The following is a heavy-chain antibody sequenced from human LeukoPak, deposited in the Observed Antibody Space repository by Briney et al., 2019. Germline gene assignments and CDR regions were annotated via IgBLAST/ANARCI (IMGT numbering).Heavy chain of an antibody. J-gene: IGHJ5*02. CDR1: GGSISSGGYY. D-gene: IGHD6-19*01. Sequence: PSETLSLTCTVSGGSISSGGYYWSWIRQPPGKGLEWIGEINHSGSTNYNPSLKSRVTISVDTSKNQFSLKLSSVTAADTAVYYCARDRIAVLHWFDPWGQGTLVTVSS. V-gene: IGHV4-39*07. CDR3: ARDRIAVLHWFDP. CDR2: INHSGST.